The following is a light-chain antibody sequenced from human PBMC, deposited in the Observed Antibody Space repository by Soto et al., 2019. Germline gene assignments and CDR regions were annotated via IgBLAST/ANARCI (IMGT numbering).Light chain of an antibody. Sequence: QSVLTQPASVSGSPGQSITISCTGTSSDVGGYNYVSRYQQHPGKAPKLMIYEVSNRPSGVSNRFSGSKSGNTASLTISGLQAEDEADYYCSSYTSSSTLVVFGGGTKVTVL. V-gene: IGLV2-14*01. J-gene: IGLJ2*01. CDR2: EVS. CDR1: SSDVGGYNY. CDR3: SSYTSSSTLVV.